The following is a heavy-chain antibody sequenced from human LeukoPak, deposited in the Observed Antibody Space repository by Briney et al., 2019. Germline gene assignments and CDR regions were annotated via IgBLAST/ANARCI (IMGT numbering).Heavy chain of an antibody. Sequence: SETLSLTCTVSGGSISSGSYYWSWIRQPAGKGLEWIGRIYTSGSTNYNPSLKSRDTISVDTSKNQFSLKLSSVTAADTAVYYCARDDCSSTSCYTWWGQGTLVTVSS. CDR2: IYTSGST. D-gene: IGHD2-2*02. CDR3: ARDDCSSTSCYTW. V-gene: IGHV4-61*02. CDR1: GGSISSGSYY. J-gene: IGHJ4*02.